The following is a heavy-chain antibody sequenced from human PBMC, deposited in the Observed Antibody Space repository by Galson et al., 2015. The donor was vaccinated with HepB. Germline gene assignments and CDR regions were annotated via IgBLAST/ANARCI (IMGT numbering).Heavy chain of an antibody. CDR2: ISYDGSNK. J-gene: IGHJ4*02. D-gene: IGHD4-17*01. V-gene: IGHV3-30-3*01. CDR1: GFTFSSYA. CDR3: ARGAYGDYVAPRPYY. Sequence: SLRLSCAASGFTFSSYAMHWVRQAPGKGLEWVAVISYDGSNKYYADSVKGRFTISRDNSTNTLYLQMNSLRAEDTAVYYCARGAYGDYVAPRPYYWGQGTLVTVSS.